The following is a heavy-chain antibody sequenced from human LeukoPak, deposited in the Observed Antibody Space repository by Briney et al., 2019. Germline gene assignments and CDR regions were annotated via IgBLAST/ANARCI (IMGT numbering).Heavy chain of an antibody. CDR3: AKESYDSSGSPD. Sequence: GGALTLSCVGCGCTFSTYAMSWLRQAAGKGVAGVSAISGSGGSTYYADSVKGRFTISRDNSKNTLYLQMNSLRAEDTAVYYCAKESYDSSGSPDWGQGTLVTVSS. J-gene: IGHJ4*02. V-gene: IGHV3-23*01. D-gene: IGHD3-22*01. CDR1: GCTFSTYA. CDR2: ISGSGGST.